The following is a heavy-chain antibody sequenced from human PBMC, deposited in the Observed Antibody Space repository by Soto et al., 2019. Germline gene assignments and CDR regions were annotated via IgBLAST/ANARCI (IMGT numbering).Heavy chain of an antibody. V-gene: IGHV4-31*03. CDR1: GGSISSGGYY. Sequence: SETLSLTCTVSGGSISSGGYYWSWIRQHPGKGLEWIGYIYYSGSTYYNPSLKSRVTISVDTSKNQLSLKLSSVTAADTAVYYCAREVAAGFFDYWGQGTLVTVSS. CDR3: AREVAAGFFDY. CDR2: IYYSGST. J-gene: IGHJ4*02. D-gene: IGHD6-13*01.